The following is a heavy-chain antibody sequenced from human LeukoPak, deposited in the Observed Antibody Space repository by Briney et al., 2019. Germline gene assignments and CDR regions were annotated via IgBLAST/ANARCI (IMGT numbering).Heavy chain of an antibody. J-gene: IGHJ4*02. Sequence: GGSLRLSCAASGFIFSSYYFNWVRQAPGKGLEWVSSISSGSTYIYYADSVKGRFTISRDNAKNSLSLQMNSLRAEDTAVYYCARDISSWEKGVVDYWGQGTLVTVAS. D-gene: IGHD6-13*01. CDR3: ARDISSWEKGVVDY. V-gene: IGHV3-21*03. CDR1: GFIFSSYY. CDR2: ISSGSTYI.